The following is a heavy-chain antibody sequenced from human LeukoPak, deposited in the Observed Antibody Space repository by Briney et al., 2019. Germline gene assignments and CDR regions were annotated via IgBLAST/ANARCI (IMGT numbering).Heavy chain of an antibody. D-gene: IGHD3-10*01. CDR3: ARDGMVRGVMRLDYFDY. Sequence: SVKVSCKASGGTFSSYAISWVRQAPGQGLEWMGGIIPIFGTANYAQKFQGRVTITADKSTSTAHMELSSLRSEDTAVYYCARDGMVRGVMRLDYFDYWGQGTLVTVSS. J-gene: IGHJ4*02. CDR1: GGTFSSYA. CDR2: IIPIFGTA. V-gene: IGHV1-69*06.